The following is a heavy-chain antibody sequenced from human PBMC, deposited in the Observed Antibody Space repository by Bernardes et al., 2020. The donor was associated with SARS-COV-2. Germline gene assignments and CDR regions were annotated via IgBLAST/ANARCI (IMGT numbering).Heavy chain of an antibody. J-gene: IGHJ4*02. CDR1: GGSISSGGYY. V-gene: IGHV4-31*03. D-gene: IGHD6-6*01. CDR2: IYYSGST. Sequence: SETLSLTCTVSGGSISSGGYYWSWIRQHPGKGLEWIGYIYYSGSTYYNPSLTSRVTISVDTSKNQFSLKLSSVTAADTAVYYCSRVVTTPQWYSSSSDLSFDYWGQGTLVTVSS. CDR3: SRVVTTPQWYSSSSDLSFDY.